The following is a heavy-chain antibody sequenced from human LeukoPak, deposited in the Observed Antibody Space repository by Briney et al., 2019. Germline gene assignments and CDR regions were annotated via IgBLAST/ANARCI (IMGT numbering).Heavy chain of an antibody. Sequence: GGSLRLSCAASGFTFSSYSINWVRQAPGKGLEWVSCISSTSSFIYYADSVKGRFTISRDNSKNTLYLQLNSLRAEDTAVYYCATASGTYTSTYWGQGTLVTVST. V-gene: IGHV3-21*01. CDR3: ATASGTYTSTY. D-gene: IGHD1-26*01. J-gene: IGHJ4*02. CDR2: ISSTSSFI. CDR1: GFTFSSYS.